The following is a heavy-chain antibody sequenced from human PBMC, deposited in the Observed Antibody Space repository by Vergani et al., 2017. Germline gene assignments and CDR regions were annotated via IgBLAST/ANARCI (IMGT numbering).Heavy chain of an antibody. CDR1: GFSLSRFW. CDR2: ISGSGVSA. D-gene: IGHD3-10*01. Sequence: EVQLVESGGGLVQPGGSLRLSCAASGFSLSRFWMSWVRQAPGKGLEWFSGISGSGVSAYYTDSVKGRFTISRDNSKNMLFLQMNNLRTEDTAIYYCAKQYFVSGNYLFDYWGQGTLVTVSS. J-gene: IGHJ4*02. V-gene: IGHV3-23*04. CDR3: AKQYFVSGNYLFDY.